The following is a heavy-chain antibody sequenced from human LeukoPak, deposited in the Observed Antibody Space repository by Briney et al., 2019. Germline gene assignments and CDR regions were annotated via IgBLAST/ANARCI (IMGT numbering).Heavy chain of an antibody. CDR2: IYPGDSDT. CDR1: GYSFTSYW. CDR3: ARSLGRDDFWSGYWD. D-gene: IGHD3-3*01. Sequence: GESLKISCKGSGYSFTSYWIGWVRQVPGKGLEWMGIIYPGDSDTRYSPSFQGQVTISADKSISTAYLQWSSLKASDTAMYYCARSLGRDDFWSGYWDWGQGTLVTVSS. J-gene: IGHJ4*02. V-gene: IGHV5-51*01.